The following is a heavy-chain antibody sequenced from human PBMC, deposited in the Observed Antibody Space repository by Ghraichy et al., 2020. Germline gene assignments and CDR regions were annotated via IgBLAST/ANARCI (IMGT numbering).Heavy chain of an antibody. D-gene: IGHD6-6*01. V-gene: IGHV4-39*01. CDR1: GDSVSSSSYY. Sequence: ESLNISCTVSGDSVSSSSYYWGWLRQSPGKGLEWIGSIFYTGSTYYNPSLKSRVTISVDTSKSQFSLKLSSVTAADTAVYYCAKSFAARPADHWGQGTLVTVSS. CDR3: AKSFAARPADH. J-gene: IGHJ4*02. CDR2: IFYTGST.